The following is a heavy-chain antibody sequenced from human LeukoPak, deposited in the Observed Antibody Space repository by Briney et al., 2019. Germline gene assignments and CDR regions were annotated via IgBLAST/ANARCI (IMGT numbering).Heavy chain of an antibody. CDR3: AREWLYDGDYVKEYYYYYMDV. CDR2: IYTSGST. J-gene: IGHJ6*03. V-gene: IGHV4-61*02. D-gene: IGHD4-17*01. Sequence: SETLSLTCTVSGGSISTSNYYWSWIRQPAGKGLEWIGRIYTSGSTNYNPSLKSRVTMSVDTSKNQFSLKLSSVTAADTAVYYCAREWLYDGDYVKEYYYYYMDVWGKGTTVTISS. CDR1: GGSISTSNYY.